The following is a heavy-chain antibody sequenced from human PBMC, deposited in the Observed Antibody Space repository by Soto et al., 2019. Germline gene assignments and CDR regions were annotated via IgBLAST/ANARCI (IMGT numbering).Heavy chain of an antibody. CDR2: IIPIFGTA. Sequence: QVQLVQSGAEVKKPGSSVKVSCKASGGTFSSYAISWVRQAPGQGLEWMGGIIPIFGTANYAQKFQGRVTITADESTSTAYMELSSLRSEDTAVYYCASTGSWELRATGYYYYGMDVWGQGTTVTVSS. V-gene: IGHV1-69*01. CDR3: ASTGSWELRATGYYYYGMDV. D-gene: IGHD1-26*01. CDR1: GGTFSSYA. J-gene: IGHJ6*02.